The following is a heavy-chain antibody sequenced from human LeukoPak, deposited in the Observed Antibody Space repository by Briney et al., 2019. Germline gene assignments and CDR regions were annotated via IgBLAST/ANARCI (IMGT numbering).Heavy chain of an antibody. CDR1: GYTLNEIS. D-gene: IGHD2-21*02. CDR2: FDPEDGEI. J-gene: IGHJ6*03. Sequence: ASVKVSCKVSGYTLNEISIHWVRQAPGKGLEWMGGFDPEDGEIIYAQKFQGRLTMTEDTSTDTVYMELSSLRSEDTAVYYCAKDGREQLLLDGDYYYYYMDAWGKGTTVTVSS. CDR3: AKDGREQLLLDGDYYYYYMDA. V-gene: IGHV1-24*01.